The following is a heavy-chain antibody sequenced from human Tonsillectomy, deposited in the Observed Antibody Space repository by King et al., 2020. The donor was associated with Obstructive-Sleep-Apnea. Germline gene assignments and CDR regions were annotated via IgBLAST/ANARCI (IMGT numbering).Heavy chain of an antibody. J-gene: IGHJ4*02. V-gene: IGHV4-31*03. CDR2: IYYIGRT. D-gene: IGHD1-26*01. CDR3: ARAGSWETVPDFDY. Sequence: QMQLQESGPGLVKPSQTLSLTCTVSGGSISSGGYYWSWIRQHPGKGLEWIGYIYYIGRTYYNPSHKSRVTISVDTSKNQCSLKLGSVTAADTAVYYCARAGSWETVPDFDYWGQGTLVTVSS. CDR1: GGSISSGGYY.